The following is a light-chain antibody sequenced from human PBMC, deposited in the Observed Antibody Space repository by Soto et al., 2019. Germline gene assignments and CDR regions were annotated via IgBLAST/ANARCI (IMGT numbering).Light chain of an antibody. CDR3: LQHSNYPST. V-gene: IGKV1-6*01. CDR2: AAS. Sequence: IYMTQSPSSLSASVGDRVTITCRASQDIRYGLSWYQQKPGKAPKLLIYAASSLQRGVPSRFSGSGSGTDFTLTISSLQPEDFATYSCLQHSNYPSTFGQGTKLDIK. J-gene: IGKJ1*01. CDR1: QDIRYG.